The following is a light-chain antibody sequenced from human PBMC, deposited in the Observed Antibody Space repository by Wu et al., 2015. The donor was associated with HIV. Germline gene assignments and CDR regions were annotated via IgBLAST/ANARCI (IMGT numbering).Light chain of an antibody. Sequence: IVLTQSPGTLSLSPGERATLSCRSSQSVSAFLAWYQQKPGQAPRLLIYGASNRAAGIPDTFSGSGSGTDFTLTISSLEPEDFAFYYCQQGSNWPLTFGQGTRLEIK. CDR1: QSVSAF. CDR2: GAS. J-gene: IGKJ5*01. V-gene: IGKV3-11*01. CDR3: QQGSNWPLT.